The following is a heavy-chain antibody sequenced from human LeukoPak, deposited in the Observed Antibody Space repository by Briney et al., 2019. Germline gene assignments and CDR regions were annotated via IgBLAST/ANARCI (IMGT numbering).Heavy chain of an antibody. D-gene: IGHD3-9*01. CDR3: AKGARYDILTGDY. V-gene: IGHV3-30*18. Sequence: PGRSLRLSCAASGFTFSSYGMHWVRQAPGKGLEWVAVISYDGSNKYYADSVKGRFTISRDNSKNTLYLQMNSLRVEDTAVYYCAKGARYDILTGDYWGQGTLVTVSS. CDR2: ISYDGSNK. J-gene: IGHJ4*02. CDR1: GFTFSSYG.